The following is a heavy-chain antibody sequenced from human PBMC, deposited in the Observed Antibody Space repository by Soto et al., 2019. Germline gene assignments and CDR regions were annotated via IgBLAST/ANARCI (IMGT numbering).Heavy chain of an antibody. CDR1: GFTLNTCS. Sequence: GGSLRLSCSVSGFTLNTCSMHWVRQAPGKGLEWVAVVSFDGVNKHYRDSVKGRFTISRDIAKNMLYLQMTSLRLEDTALYYCARDPDLIEAAGNYFDYWGQGTLVTVSS. CDR3: ARDPDLIEAAGNYFDY. CDR2: VSFDGVNK. D-gene: IGHD6-13*01. J-gene: IGHJ4*02. V-gene: IGHV3-30-3*01.